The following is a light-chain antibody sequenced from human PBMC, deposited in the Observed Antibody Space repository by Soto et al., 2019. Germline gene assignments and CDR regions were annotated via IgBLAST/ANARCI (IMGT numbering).Light chain of an antibody. CDR2: AAS. J-gene: IGKJ4*01. V-gene: IGKV1-33*01. CDR3: QQYDNLPPRVT. CDR1: QDISNY. Sequence: DIQMTQSPSSLSASVGDRVTITCQASQDISNYLNWYQQNPGQAPKLLIYAASNLETGVPSRFSGSGSGTDFTFTISSLQPEDISTYYCQQYDNLPPRVTFCGGTKVDIK.